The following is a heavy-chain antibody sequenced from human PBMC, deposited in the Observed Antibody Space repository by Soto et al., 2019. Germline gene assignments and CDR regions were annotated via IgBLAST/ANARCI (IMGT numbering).Heavy chain of an antibody. CDR2: ISAYNGNT. CDR1: GYTFTSYG. D-gene: IGHD6-13*01. V-gene: IGHV1-18*01. Sequence: ASVKVSCKASGYTFTSYGISWVRQAPGQGLEWMGWISAYNGNTNYAENVQGRVIMTTDISTSTAYMELRSLRSDDTAVYYCVSEREAAGTVYFQYWGQGTLVTVSS. CDR3: VSEREAAGTVYFQY. J-gene: IGHJ1*01.